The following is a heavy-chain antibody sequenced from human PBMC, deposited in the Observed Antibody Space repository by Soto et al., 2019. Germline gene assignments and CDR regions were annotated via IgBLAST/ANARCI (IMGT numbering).Heavy chain of an antibody. V-gene: IGHV4-30-4*01. CDR1: GVPISTDDYY. D-gene: IGHD1-26*01. CDR2: IYYSGST. Sequence: PSETLSLTCTVSGVPISTDDYYWTWIRQPPGKGLEWIGYIYYSGSTYYNWSLKSRVTISIDTSKNQFSLNLSSVTAAETAVYYFALALGPTTGLDYSGQGTLGTVSS. J-gene: IGHJ4*02. CDR3: ALALGPTTGLDY.